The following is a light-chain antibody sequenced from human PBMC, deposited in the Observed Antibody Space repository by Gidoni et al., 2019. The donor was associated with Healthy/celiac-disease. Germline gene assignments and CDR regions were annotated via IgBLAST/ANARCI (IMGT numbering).Light chain of an antibody. Sequence: EIVLTQASGTLSLSPGEIATLSCRASQSVSSSYLAWYQQKPGQAPRLLIYGASSWATGIPDRFSGSGSGTDFTLTISRLEPEDFAVYYCQQYGSSPPLTFGGGTKVEIK. CDR1: QSVSSSY. CDR2: GAS. CDR3: QQYGSSPPLT. V-gene: IGKV3-20*01. J-gene: IGKJ4*01.